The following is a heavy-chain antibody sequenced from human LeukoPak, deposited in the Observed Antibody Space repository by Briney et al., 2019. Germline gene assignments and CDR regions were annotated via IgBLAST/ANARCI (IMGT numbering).Heavy chain of an antibody. CDR2: INSDGSST. Sequence: GGSLRLSCAASGFTFSSYWMHWVRQAPGKGLVWVSRINSDGSSTSYADSVKGRFTIPRDNAKNTLYLQMNSLRAEDTAVYYCARPPLRIAVALDYWGQGTLVTVSS. CDR3: ARPPLRIAVALDY. J-gene: IGHJ4*02. CDR1: GFTFSSYW. V-gene: IGHV3-74*01. D-gene: IGHD6-19*01.